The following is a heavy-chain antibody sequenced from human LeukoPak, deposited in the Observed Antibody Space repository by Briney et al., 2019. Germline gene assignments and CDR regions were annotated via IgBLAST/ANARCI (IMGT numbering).Heavy chain of an antibody. Sequence: PGGSLRLSCAASGFTFSSYEMNWVRQAPGKGLEWVSYISSSGSTIYYADSVKGRFTISRDNAKNSLYLQMNSLRAEDTAVYYCARAEGDYALDYWGQGTLVTVSS. CDR3: ARAEGDYALDY. V-gene: IGHV3-48*03. CDR2: ISSSGSTI. J-gene: IGHJ4*02. CDR1: GFTFSSYE. D-gene: IGHD4-17*01.